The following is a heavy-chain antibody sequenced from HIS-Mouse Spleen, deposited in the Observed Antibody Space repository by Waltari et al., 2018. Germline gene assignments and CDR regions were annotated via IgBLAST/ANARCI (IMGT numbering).Heavy chain of an antibody. J-gene: IGHJ4*02. Sequence: QVQLVESVGGVVEPVRSRRLSCAHSGFTCRSSGMHWVRQAPGKGLEWVAVISYDGSNKDYADSVKGRFTISRDNSKNTLYLQMNSLRAEDTAVYYCAKDKHHAFDYWGQGTLVTVSS. CDR1: GFTCRSSG. CDR3: AKDKHHAFDY. CDR2: ISYDGSNK. V-gene: IGHV3-30*18.